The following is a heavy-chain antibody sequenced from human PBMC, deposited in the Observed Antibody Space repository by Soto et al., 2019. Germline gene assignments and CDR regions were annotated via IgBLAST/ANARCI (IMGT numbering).Heavy chain of an antibody. J-gene: IGHJ4*02. D-gene: IGHD2-21*02. CDR1: GGTFSNHS. CDR2: IIPLFGIT. Sequence: SVKVSCKASGGTFSNHSISWVRQAPGQGLEWMGRIIPLFGITNYAQKFRGRVTITADKSTTTAYMELSSLRSEDTAVYFCGKTYCGGDCYSLNWGQGTQVTVSS. CDR3: GKTYCGGDCYSLN. V-gene: IGHV1-69*02.